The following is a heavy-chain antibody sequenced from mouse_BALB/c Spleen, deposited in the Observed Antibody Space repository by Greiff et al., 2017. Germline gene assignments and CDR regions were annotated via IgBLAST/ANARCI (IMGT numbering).Heavy chain of an antibody. D-gene: IGHD3-2*01. Sequence: DVMLVESGGGLVKPGGSLKLSCAASGFTFSSYAMSWVRQTPEKRLEWVASISSGGSTYYPDSVKGRFTISRDNARNILYLQMSSLRSEDTAMYYCARADPTGFAYWGQGTLVTVSA. CDR1: GFTFSSYA. J-gene: IGHJ3*01. CDR3: ARADPTGFAY. CDR2: ISSGGST. V-gene: IGHV5-6-5*01.